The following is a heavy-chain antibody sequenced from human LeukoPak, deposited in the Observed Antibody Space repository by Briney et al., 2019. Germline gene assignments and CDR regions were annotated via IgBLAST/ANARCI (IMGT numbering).Heavy chain of an antibody. CDR2: LSSSGNA. D-gene: IGHD1-26*01. CDR3: ASGRGSYSPDY. Sequence: GGSLRLSCAASGFSFSDHEMNWVRQAPRKGLEWVSYLSSSGNAYYADSVKGRFTISRDNSKNSLYLQMTSLRAEDTAVYYCASGRGSYSPDYWGQGTLVTVSS. V-gene: IGHV3-48*03. CDR1: GFSFSDHE. J-gene: IGHJ4*02.